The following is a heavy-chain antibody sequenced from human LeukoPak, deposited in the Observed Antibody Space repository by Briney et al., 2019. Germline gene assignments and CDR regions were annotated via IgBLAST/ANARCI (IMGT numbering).Heavy chain of an antibody. J-gene: IGHJ6*03. D-gene: IGHD3-10*01. V-gene: IGHV4-34*01. Sequence: SETLSLTCAVYGGPFSGYYWSWIRQPPGKGLEWIGEINHSGSTNYNPSLKGRVTISVDTSKNQFSLKLNSVTAADTAVYYCARGSNYHPGSEGHYIHYYYYLDVWGKGTTVTVSS. CDR1: GGPFSGYY. CDR3: ARGSNYHPGSEGHYIHYYYYLDV. CDR2: INHSGST.